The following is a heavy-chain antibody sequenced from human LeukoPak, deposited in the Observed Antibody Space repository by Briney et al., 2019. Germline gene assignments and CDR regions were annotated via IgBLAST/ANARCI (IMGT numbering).Heavy chain of an antibody. CDR3: ARDQQQWLVLGWFDP. J-gene: IGHJ5*02. CDR1: GFTFSSYG. D-gene: IGHD6-19*01. CDR2: IWYDGSNK. V-gene: IGHV3-33*01. Sequence: PGGSLRLSCAASGFTFSSYGMPWVRQAPGKGLEWVAVIWYDGSNKYYADSVKGRFTISRDNSKNTLYLQMNSLRAEDTAVYYCARDQQQWLVLGWFDPWGQGTLVTVSS.